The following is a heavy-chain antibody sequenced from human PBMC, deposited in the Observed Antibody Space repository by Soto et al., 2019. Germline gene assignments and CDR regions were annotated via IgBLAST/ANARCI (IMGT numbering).Heavy chain of an antibody. CDR1: GYTFTRYG. CDR2: ISGYDGRT. V-gene: IGHV1-18*01. J-gene: IGHJ6*02. Sequence: GASVKVSCKTSGYTFTRYGISWVRQAPGQGLEWMGWISGYDGRTNFAQKVQDRVTMTTDTSTSTVYLQWSSLKASDTAMYCCARRSGDRSRSYGLDVWGQGTTVTVSS. CDR3: ARRSGDRSRSYGLDV. D-gene: IGHD3-10*01.